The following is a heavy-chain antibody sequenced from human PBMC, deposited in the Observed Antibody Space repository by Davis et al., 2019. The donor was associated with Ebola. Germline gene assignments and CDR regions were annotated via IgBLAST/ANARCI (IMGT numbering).Heavy chain of an antibody. CDR3: AEGGYYRAGAFDI. V-gene: IGHV1-69*13. J-gene: IGHJ3*02. CDR2: IIPIFGTA. Sequence: SVKVSCKASGGTFSSYAISWVRQAPGQGLEWMGGIIPIFGTANYAQKFQGRVTITADESTSTAYMELSSLRSEDTAVYYCAEGGYYRAGAFDIWGQGTMVTVSS. CDR1: GGTFSSYA. D-gene: IGHD3-3*01.